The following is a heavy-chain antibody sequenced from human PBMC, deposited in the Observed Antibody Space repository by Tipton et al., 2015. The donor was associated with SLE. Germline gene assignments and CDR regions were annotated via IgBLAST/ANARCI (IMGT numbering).Heavy chain of an antibody. Sequence: SLRLSCAVSGFSFSSFAMAWVRQAPGKGLEWVSILYSAGSSYQADSVRGRFSISRDTSKDTLYLQMHSLTAEDTAIYYCTKGFTHLMVPATLDLWGRGTLVTVAS. J-gene: IGHJ2*01. CDR1: GFSFSSFA. D-gene: IGHD2-15*01. CDR2: LYSAGSS. V-gene: IGHV3-23*03. CDR3: TKGFTHLMVPATLDL.